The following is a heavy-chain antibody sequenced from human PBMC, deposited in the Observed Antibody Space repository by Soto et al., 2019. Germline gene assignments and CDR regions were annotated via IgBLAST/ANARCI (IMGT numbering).Heavy chain of an antibody. Sequence: VQLVQSGAEVKKPGSSVKVSCKASGCTFSSYAISWLRQAPGQGLEWMGGISPIFGTANYAQKFQGRVTITADESTSTAYMELSSLSSEDTDVDYCARHVPAAGYYYGMDVWGQGTTVTVSS. CDR2: ISPIFGTA. V-gene: IGHV1-69*12. J-gene: IGHJ6*02. CDR1: GCTFSSYA. CDR3: ARHVPAAGYYYGMDV. D-gene: IGHD2-2*01.